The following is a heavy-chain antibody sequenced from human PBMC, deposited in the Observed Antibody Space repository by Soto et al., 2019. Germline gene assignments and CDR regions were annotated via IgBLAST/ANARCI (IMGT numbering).Heavy chain of an antibody. CDR2: IYYSGST. D-gene: IGHD6-13*01. CDR1: GGSISSYY. J-gene: IGHJ5*02. V-gene: IGHV4-59*08. CDR3: ARCIAAAGSSWFDP. Sequence: SETLSLTCTVSGGSISSYYWSWIRQPPGKGLEWIGYIYYSGSTNYNPSLKSRVTISVDTSKNQFSLKLSSVTAADTAVYYCARCIAAAGSSWFDPWGQGTLVTVSS.